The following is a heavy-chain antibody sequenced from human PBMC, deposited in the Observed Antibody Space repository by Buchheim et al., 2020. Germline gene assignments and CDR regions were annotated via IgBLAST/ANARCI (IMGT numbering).Heavy chain of an antibody. D-gene: IGHD3-10*01. J-gene: IGHJ4*02. CDR1: GYTFTGYY. Sequence: QVQLVQSGAEVKKPGASVKVSCKASGYTFTGYYMHWVRQAPGQGLEWMGWMNPNSGNTGYAQKFQGRVTMTRNTSISTAYMELSSLRSEDTAVYYCATPGSYRYYFDYWGQGTL. CDR2: MNPNSGNT. CDR3: ATPGSYRYYFDY. V-gene: IGHV1-8*02.